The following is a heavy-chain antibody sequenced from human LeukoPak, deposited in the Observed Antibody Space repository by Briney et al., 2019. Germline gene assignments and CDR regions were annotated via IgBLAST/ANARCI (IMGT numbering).Heavy chain of an antibody. J-gene: IGHJ4*02. CDR2: IKSKSNGETI. V-gene: IGHV3-15*01. D-gene: IGHD6-19*01. CDR1: GLIFSNQW. CDR3: VTERAGAFED. Sequence: PGGSLRLSCAASGLIFSNQWMNWVRQTPGKGLEWVALIKSKSNGETIHYAAPVKGRFTISRDDSKNTLFLQMNILQTEDTAMYYCVTERAGAFEDWGQGTLVTVSS.